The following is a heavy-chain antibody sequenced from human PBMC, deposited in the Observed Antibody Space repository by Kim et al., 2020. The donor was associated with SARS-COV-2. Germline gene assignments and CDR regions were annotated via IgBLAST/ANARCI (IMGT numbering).Heavy chain of an antibody. CDR1: GFTFRSYA. V-gene: IGHV3-30-3*01. J-gene: IGHJ6*02. D-gene: IGHD2-2*01. CDR2: ISYDGSKQ. Sequence: GGSLRLSCAASGFTFRSYAMHWVRQAPGKGLEWVAVISYDGSKQFYADSVQGRFTISRDDSKSTLNLQMNSLRTEDTAVYYCARMPDAMDVWGQGTTVTVSS. CDR3: ARMPDAMDV.